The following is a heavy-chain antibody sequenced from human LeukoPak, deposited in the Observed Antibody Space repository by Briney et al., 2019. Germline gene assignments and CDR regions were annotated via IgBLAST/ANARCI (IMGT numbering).Heavy chain of an antibody. CDR3: ARADTVRLGELSHFDY. V-gene: IGHV1-18*01. CDR1: GYIFTNYA. Sequence: ASVKVTCKASGYIFTNYAISWVRQAPGQGLEWMGWISTYNGNTKNAQKLPGRVTLTTDTSTSTAYMELRTLRSDDTAVYYCARADTVRLGELSHFDYWGQGTLVTVSS. CDR2: ISTYNGNT. J-gene: IGHJ4*02. D-gene: IGHD3-16*02.